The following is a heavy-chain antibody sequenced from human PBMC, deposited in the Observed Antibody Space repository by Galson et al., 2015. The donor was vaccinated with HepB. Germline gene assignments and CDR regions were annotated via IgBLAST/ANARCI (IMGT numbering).Heavy chain of an antibody. CDR3: ARDPLIYDFWGGYNGGGYYFDY. CDR1: GYTFTGYY. D-gene: IGHD3-3*01. Sequence: SVKVSCKASGYTFTGYYMHWVRQAPGQGLEWMGWINPNSGGTNYAQKFQGRVTMTRDTSISTAYMELSRLRSDDTAVYYCARDPLIYDFWGGYNGGGYYFDYWGQGTLVTVSS. V-gene: IGHV1-2*02. J-gene: IGHJ4*02. CDR2: INPNSGGT.